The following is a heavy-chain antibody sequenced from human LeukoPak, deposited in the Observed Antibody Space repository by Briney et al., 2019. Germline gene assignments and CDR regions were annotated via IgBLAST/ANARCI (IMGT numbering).Heavy chain of an antibody. CDR2: IYYSGST. CDR3: ARQARPFYYYYGMDV. Sequence: ASETLSLTCTVSGGSISSGGYYWSWIRQHPGKGLEWIGYIYYSGSTYYNPSLKSRVTMSVDTSKNQFSLKLSSVTAADTAVYYCARQARPFYYYYGMDVWGQGTTVTVSS. CDR1: GGSISSGGYY. D-gene: IGHD6-6*01. V-gene: IGHV4-31*03. J-gene: IGHJ6*02.